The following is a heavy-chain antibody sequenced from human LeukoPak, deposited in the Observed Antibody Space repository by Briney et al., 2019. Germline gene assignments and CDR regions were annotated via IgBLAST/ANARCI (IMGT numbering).Heavy chain of an antibody. CDR2: IYYSGST. CDR1: GGSISGGGYY. Sequence: ALETLCLSCAVSGGSISGGGYYCSWIRQHPGKGLGWRGYIYYSGSTYYNPSLKSRVTISVDTSKNQFSLKLSSVTAADTAVYYCARDNSGKYGGNSRAFDIWGQGTMVTVSS. V-gene: IGHV4-31*11. CDR3: ARDNSGKYGGNSRAFDI. D-gene: IGHD2-21*02. J-gene: IGHJ3*02.